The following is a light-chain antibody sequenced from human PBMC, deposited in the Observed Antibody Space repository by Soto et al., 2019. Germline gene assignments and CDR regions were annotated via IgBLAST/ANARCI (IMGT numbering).Light chain of an antibody. CDR1: ISDVGGYNY. CDR3: SSYTSSSTLV. CDR2: EVS. Sequence: QCVLTQPSSVSGSPGQSITISFAGTISDVGGYNYVSWYQQHPGKAPKLMIYEVSNRPSGVSNRFSGSKSGNTASLTISGLQAEDEADYYCSSYTSSSTLVFGTGTKVTV. J-gene: IGLJ1*01. V-gene: IGLV2-14*01.